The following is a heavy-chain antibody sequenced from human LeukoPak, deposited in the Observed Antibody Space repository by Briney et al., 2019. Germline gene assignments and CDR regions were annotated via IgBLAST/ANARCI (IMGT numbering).Heavy chain of an antibody. CDR2: ISGSGGST. V-gene: IGHV3-23*01. CDR1: GFTFSSYG. Sequence: GGSLRLSCAASGFTFSSYGMSWVRQAPGKGLEWVSAISGSGGSTYYADSVKGRFTISRDNSKNTLYLQMNSLRAEDTAVYYCAKDYRRAAAPSYFDYWGQGTLVTVSS. CDR3: AKDYRRAAAPSYFDY. J-gene: IGHJ4*02. D-gene: IGHD6-13*01.